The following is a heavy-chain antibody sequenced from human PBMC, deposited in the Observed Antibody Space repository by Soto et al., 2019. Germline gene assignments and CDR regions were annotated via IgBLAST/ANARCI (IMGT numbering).Heavy chain of an antibody. CDR2: INHSGST. D-gene: IGHD2-15*01. CDR3: ARGEGGYCSGGSCYALDH. J-gene: IGHJ4*02. Sequence: QVQLQQWGAGLLKPSETLSLTCAVYGGSFSGYYWSWIRQPPGKGLEWIGEINHSGSTNYNPSLKSRVTISVDTSKNQFSLKLSSVTAADTAVYYCARGEGGYCSGGSCYALDHWGQGTLVTVSS. CDR1: GGSFSGYY. V-gene: IGHV4-34*01.